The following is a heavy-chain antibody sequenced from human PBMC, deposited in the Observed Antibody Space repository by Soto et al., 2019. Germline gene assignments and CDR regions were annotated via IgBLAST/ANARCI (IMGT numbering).Heavy chain of an antibody. J-gene: IGHJ5*02. V-gene: IGHV3-72*01. D-gene: IGHD1-26*01. CDR1: GFTFSDHY. CDR2: TRNKANSYTT. Sequence: EVQLVESGGGLVQPGGSLRLSCAASGFTFSDHYMDWVRQAPGKGLEWVGRTRNKANSYTTEYAASVKGRFTISRDDSKTSLYLQMNSLKTEDTAVYYCARVVGAPNGFDPWGQGTLVTVSS. CDR3: ARVVGAPNGFDP.